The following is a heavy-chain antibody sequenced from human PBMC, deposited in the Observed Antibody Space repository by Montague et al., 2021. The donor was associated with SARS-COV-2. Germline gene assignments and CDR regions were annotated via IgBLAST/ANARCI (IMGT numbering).Heavy chain of an antibody. CDR2: IDESANT. D-gene: IGHD3-10*01. CDR1: GGSISYDGYF. V-gene: IGHV4-31*03. Sequence: TLSLTCTVSGGSISYDGYFWNWLRPHPGQGLVWDGYIDESANTHPNPYLKIRVCLSVYTSQNQFSLNSGSATAADSSLYSCAREFGGIDVWGQGTTVIVSS. J-gene: IGHJ6*02. CDR3: AREFGGIDV.